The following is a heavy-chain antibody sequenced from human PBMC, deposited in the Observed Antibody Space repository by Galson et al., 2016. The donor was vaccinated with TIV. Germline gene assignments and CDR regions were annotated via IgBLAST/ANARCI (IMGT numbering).Heavy chain of an antibody. CDR3: ARHSGAVAGYAYGMDV. CDR2: DFYSGST. D-gene: IGHD6-19*01. J-gene: IGHJ6*02. V-gene: IGHV4-39*01. CDR1: GDSISRTSYF. Sequence: SETLSLTCTVSGDSISRTSYFWGWIRQSPGKGLEWIGSDFYSGSTFYSGNTYYTPSPKSRPTISVDTSKNQFSLRLSSVTAADTAVYYCARHSGAVAGYAYGMDVWGQGTTVTVSS.